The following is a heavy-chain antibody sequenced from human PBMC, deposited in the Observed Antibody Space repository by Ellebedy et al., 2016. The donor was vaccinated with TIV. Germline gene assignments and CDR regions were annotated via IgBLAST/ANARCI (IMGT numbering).Heavy chain of an antibody. Sequence: ASVKVSXXASGYTFTGYYMHWVRQAPGQGLEWMGWINPNSGGTNYAQKFQGRVTMTRDTSISTAYMELRSLRSDDTAVYYCARVAAAGIDYYYYGMDVWGQGTTVTVSS. J-gene: IGHJ6*02. CDR1: GYTFTGYY. CDR3: ARVAAAGIDYYYYGMDV. V-gene: IGHV1-2*02. D-gene: IGHD6-13*01. CDR2: INPNSGGT.